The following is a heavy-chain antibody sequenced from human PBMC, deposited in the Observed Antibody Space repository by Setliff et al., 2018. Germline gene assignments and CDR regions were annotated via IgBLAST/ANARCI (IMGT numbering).Heavy chain of an antibody. V-gene: IGHV1-46*01. CDR1: GYTFTGYY. J-gene: IGHJ4*02. D-gene: IGHD5-18*01. CDR3: ARAPLESGYYYGQGHYFDY. Sequence: ASVKVSCKASGYTFTGYYMHWVRQAPGQGLEWMGIIDPSGDYTNYAQKFQGRVTMTRDTSTTTGYMELSSLRSDDTAVYYCARAPLESGYYYGQGHYFDYWGQGTLVTVSS. CDR2: IDPSGDYT.